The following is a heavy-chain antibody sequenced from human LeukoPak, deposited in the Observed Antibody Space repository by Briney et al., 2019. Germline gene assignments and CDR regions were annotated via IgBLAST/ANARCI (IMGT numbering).Heavy chain of an antibody. V-gene: IGHV1-2*02. D-gene: IGHD5-12*01. J-gene: IGHJ4*02. CDR2: INPNSGGT. CDR1: GFTFSLSA. CDR3: ARAWLRLNPYFDY. Sequence: GGSLRLSCAASGFTFSLSAMHWVRQAPGQGLEWMGWINPNSGGTNYAQKFQGRVTMTRDTSISTSYMELSRLRSDDTAVYYCARAWLRLNPYFDYWGQGTLVTVSS.